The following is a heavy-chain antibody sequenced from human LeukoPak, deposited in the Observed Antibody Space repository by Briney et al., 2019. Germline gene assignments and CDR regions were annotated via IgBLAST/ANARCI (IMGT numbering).Heavy chain of an antibody. CDR1: GYTFPDYY. J-gene: IGHJ4*02. V-gene: IGHV1-2*02. Sequence: ASVTVSCTTSGYTFPDYYIHWVRQAPGQGLEWMGWINPDNGGTNYAQKFQGRVTMTGDTSISTAYMELSRLTSDDTALYYCARAMSRKDVDYWAQGTLVTVSS. CDR3: ARAMSRKDVDY. CDR2: INPDNGGT.